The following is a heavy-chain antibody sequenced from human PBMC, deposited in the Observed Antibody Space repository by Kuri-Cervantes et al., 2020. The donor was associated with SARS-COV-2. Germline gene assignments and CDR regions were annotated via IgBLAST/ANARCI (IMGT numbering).Heavy chain of an antibody. CDR3: VKSDWYYDILSYGMDV. CDR1: GFSFSTYP. V-gene: IGHV3-30*18. CDR2: ISDDETNK. Sequence: GESLKISCGASGFSFSTYPMHWVRQAPGKGLEWVALISDDETNKYYTDSVKGRFTISRDNSKNTLYLQMNSLRPEDTAVYYCVKSDWYYDILSYGMDVWGQGTTVTVSS. J-gene: IGHJ6*02. D-gene: IGHD3-9*01.